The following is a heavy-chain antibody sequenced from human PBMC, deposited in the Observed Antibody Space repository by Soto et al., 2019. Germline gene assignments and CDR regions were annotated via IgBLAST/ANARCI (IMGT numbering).Heavy chain of an antibody. CDR3: ARSSTSANYFDY. CDR1: GGSISSGGYY. Sequence: SETLSLTCPVSGGSISSGGYYWSWIRQHPGKGLEWIGYIYCSGSTYYNPSLKSRVTISVDTSKNQFSLKLSSVTAADTAVYYCARSSTSANYFDYWGQGTLVTVSS. V-gene: IGHV4-31*03. J-gene: IGHJ4*02. CDR2: IYCSGST. D-gene: IGHD2-2*01.